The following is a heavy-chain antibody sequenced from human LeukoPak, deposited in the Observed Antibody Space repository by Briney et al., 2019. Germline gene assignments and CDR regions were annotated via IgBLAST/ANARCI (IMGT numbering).Heavy chain of an antibody. Sequence: SVKVSCKASGGTFSSYAISWVRQAPGQGLEWMGRIIPILGIANYAQKSQGRVTITADKSTSTAYMELSSLRSEDTAVYYCVLFGVGRSHWGQGTLVTVSS. V-gene: IGHV1-69*04. J-gene: IGHJ4*02. CDR1: GGTFSSYA. CDR2: IIPILGIA. D-gene: IGHD3-3*01. CDR3: VLFGVGRSH.